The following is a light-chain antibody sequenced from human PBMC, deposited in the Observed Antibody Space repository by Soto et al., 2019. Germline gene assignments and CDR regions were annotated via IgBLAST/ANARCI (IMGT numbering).Light chain of an antibody. CDR1: SGYTKNA. J-gene: IGLJ3*02. CDR2: IHSDGTH. Sequence: QLVLTQSPSASASLGASVNLTCTLSSGYTKNAIAWHQQQPKKGPRYLMKIHSDGTHDNGDGIPDRFSGSSSGAERYLTISSLQSDDEADYYCQTWGTGIGVFGGGTKVTVL. CDR3: QTWGTGIGV. V-gene: IGLV4-69*01.